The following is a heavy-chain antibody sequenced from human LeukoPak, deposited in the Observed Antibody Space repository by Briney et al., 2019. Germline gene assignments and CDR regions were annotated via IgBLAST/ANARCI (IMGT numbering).Heavy chain of an antibody. CDR3: VRGLDTAMVTAFDY. J-gene: IGHJ4*02. V-gene: IGHV1-69*13. CDR1: GGTFSSYL. CDR2: IIPMFGTS. D-gene: IGHD5-18*01. Sequence: ASVKVSCKASGGTFSSYLFTWVRRAPGQGLEWMGGIIPMFGTSNYAQGFQGRVTMTADDSTSTAYMELSSLSSEDTAVYYCVRGLDTAMVTAFDYWGQGTLVTVSS.